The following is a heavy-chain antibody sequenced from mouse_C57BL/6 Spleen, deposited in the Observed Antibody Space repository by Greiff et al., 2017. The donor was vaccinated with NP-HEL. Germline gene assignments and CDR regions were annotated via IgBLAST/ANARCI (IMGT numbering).Heavy chain of an antibody. D-gene: IGHD2-4*01. CDR1: GYTFTSSW. CDR3: ALSMITTDRFAY. J-gene: IGHJ3*01. V-gene: IGHV1-74*01. Sequence: QVQLQQPGAELVKPGASVTVSCKASGYTFTSSWMHWVKQRPGQGLEWIGRIHPSDSDTNYNQKFKGKATLTVDKSSSTAYMQLSSLTSEDSAVYYCALSMITTDRFAYWGQGTLVTVSA. CDR2: IHPSDSDT.